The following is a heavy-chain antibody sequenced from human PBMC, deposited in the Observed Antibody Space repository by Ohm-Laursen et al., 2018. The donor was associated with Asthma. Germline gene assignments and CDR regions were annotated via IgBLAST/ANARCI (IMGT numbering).Heavy chain of an antibody. Sequence: SLRLSCTASGFTFSSYGMHWVRQAPGKGLEWVAVISFDGRNKYYADSVKGRFTISRDNSKNTLYLQMNSLRAEDTAIYYCVKDVLGFVAAAQDWGQGTLVTVSS. CDR1: GFTFSSYG. D-gene: IGHD6-13*01. CDR3: VKDVLGFVAAAQD. J-gene: IGHJ4*02. CDR2: ISFDGRNK. V-gene: IGHV3-30*18.